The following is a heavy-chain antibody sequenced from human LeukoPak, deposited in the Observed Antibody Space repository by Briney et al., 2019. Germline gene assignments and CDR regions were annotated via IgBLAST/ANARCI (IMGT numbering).Heavy chain of an antibody. CDR3: ARDLMTMVRGRYYFDY. V-gene: IGHV1-69*06. D-gene: IGHD3-10*01. CDR1: GYTFTGYY. J-gene: IGHJ4*02. CDR2: IIPIFGTA. Sequence: ASVKVSCKASGYTFTGYYMHWVRQAPGQGLEWMGGIIPIFGTANYAQKFQGRVTITADKSTSTAYMELSSLRSEDTAVYYCARDLMTMVRGRYYFDYWGQGTLVTVSS.